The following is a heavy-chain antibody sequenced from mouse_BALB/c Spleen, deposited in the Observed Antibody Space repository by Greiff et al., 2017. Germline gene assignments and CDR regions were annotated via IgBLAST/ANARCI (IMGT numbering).Heavy chain of an antibody. CDR3: AYGYAMDY. CDR1: GYTFTDYW. J-gene: IGHJ4*01. D-gene: IGHD1-1*01. CDR2: IDTSDSYT. Sequence: QVQLQQPGAELVMPGASVKMSCKASGYTFTDYWMHWVKQRPGQGLEWIGAIDTSDSYTSYNQKFKGKATLTVDESSSTAYMQLSSLTSEDSAVYYCAYGYAMDYWGQGTSVTVSS. V-gene: IGHV1-69*01.